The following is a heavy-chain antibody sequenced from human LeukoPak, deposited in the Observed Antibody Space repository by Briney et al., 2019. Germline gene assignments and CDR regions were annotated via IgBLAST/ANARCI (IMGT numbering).Heavy chain of an antibody. CDR2: IIPIFGTA. V-gene: IGHV1-69*13. CDR3: AKGPRTYSNHFDY. J-gene: IGHJ4*02. Sequence: SVKVSCKASGGTLSSYAISWVRQAPGQGLEWMGGIIPIFGTANYAQKFQGRVTITADESTSTAYMELSSLRSEDTAVYYCAKGPRTYSNHFDYWGQGTLVTVSS. CDR1: GGTLSSYA. D-gene: IGHD4-11*01.